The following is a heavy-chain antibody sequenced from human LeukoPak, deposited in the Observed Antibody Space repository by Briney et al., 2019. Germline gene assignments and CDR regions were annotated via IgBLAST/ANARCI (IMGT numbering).Heavy chain of an antibody. CDR1: GFTISSYA. V-gene: IGHV3-30-3*01. J-gene: IGHJ6*02. Sequence: PGGSLRLSCAASGFTISSYAMHWVRQAPGKGLEWVAVISYDGTTKYYADSVKGRFTISRDNSKNTLYLETNSLRTEDTAMYYCARDLRVPAARYGMDVWGQGTTVTVSS. CDR2: ISYDGTTK. D-gene: IGHD2-2*01. CDR3: ARDLRVPAARYGMDV.